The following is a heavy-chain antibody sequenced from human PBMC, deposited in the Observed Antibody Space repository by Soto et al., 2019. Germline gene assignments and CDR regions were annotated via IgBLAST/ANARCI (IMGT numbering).Heavy chain of an antibody. D-gene: IGHD4-17*01. V-gene: IGHV3-33*01. CDR1: GFTFSSYG. CDR3: ARDRMTTVINYFDY. Sequence: GGSLRLSCAASGFTFSSYGMHWVRQAPGKGLEWVAVIWYDGSNKYYADSVKGRFTISRDNSKNPLYLQMNSLRAEDTAVYYCARDRMTTVINYFDYWGQGTLVTVS. CDR2: IWYDGSNK. J-gene: IGHJ4*02.